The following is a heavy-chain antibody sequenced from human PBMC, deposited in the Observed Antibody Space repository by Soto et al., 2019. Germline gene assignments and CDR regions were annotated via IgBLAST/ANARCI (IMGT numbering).Heavy chain of an antibody. CDR1: GGSISSGGYY. CDR2: IYYSGST. CDR3: AMRAVAGRSHWFDP. D-gene: IGHD6-19*01. V-gene: IGHV4-31*03. Sequence: QVQLQESGPGLVKASQTLSLTCTVSGGSISSGGYYWSWIRQHPGKGLEWIGYIYYSGSTYYNPSLKSRVTISVDTSKNQFSLKLSSVTAADTAVYYCAMRAVAGRSHWFDPWGQGTLVTVSS. J-gene: IGHJ5*02.